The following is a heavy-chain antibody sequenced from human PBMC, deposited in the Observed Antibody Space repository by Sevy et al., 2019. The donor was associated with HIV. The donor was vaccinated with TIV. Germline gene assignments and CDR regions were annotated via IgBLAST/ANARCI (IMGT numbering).Heavy chain of an antibody. Sequence: ASVKVSCKASGYNFNTYGITWVRQAPGQGLECVGWIGVNNGKTNYAARLQARISMTADTSTSTVYMELRTLTSDDTAMYFCARDSYYYDMHSSYRPPDYWGQGTLVTVSS. D-gene: IGHD3-22*01. CDR2: IGVNNGKT. V-gene: IGHV1-18*01. CDR3: ARDSYYYDMHSSYRPPDY. CDR1: GYNFNTYG. J-gene: IGHJ4*02.